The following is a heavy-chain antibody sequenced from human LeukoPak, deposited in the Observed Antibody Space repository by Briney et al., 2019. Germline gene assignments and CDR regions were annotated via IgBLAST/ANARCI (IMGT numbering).Heavy chain of an antibody. Sequence: TPSETLSLTCAVYGGSFSGYSWSWIRQPPGKGLEWIGEINHSGSTNYNPSLKSRVTISVDTSKNQFSLKLSSVTAADTAVYYCARGSPTVIDYWGQGTLVTVSS. CDR3: ARGSPTVIDY. D-gene: IGHD4-17*01. J-gene: IGHJ4*02. CDR1: GGSFSGYS. CDR2: INHSGST. V-gene: IGHV4-34*01.